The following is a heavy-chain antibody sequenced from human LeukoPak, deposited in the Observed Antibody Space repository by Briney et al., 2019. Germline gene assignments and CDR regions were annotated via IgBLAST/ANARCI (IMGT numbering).Heavy chain of an antibody. CDR3: ARDPRPGNYYGSSSFYYYYGMDV. D-gene: IGHD3-10*01. J-gene: IGHJ6*02. CDR2: ISAYNGNR. V-gene: IGHV1-18*01. CDR1: GYTFTSHG. Sequence: ASVKVSCKASGYTFTSHGITWVRQAAGQGLEWMGWISAYNGNRNYAQKFKGRVTVTTDTSTTTAYMELRSLRSDDTAVYYCARDPRPGNYYGSSSFYYYYGMDVWGQGTTVTVSS.